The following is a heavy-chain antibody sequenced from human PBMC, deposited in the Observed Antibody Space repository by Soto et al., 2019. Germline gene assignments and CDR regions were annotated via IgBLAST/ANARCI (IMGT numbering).Heavy chain of an antibody. J-gene: IGHJ3*02. CDR3: ARRDDSETFDI. CDR1: GLSVTANY. CDR2: IYRGGGT. V-gene: IGHV3-53*01. Sequence: EVQLVESGGGLIQPGGFLRLICAASGLSVTANYMTWVRQAPGKGLEWLSIIYRGGGTYYADSLKGRAIISRDGSRNMVFLQMNSLTAEDAGVYYCARRDDSETFDIWGRGTVVNVSS. D-gene: IGHD5-18*01.